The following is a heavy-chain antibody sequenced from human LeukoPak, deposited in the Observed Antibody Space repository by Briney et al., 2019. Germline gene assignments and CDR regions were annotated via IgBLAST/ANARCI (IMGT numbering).Heavy chain of an antibody. Sequence: PSETLSLTCTVSGYSISSGYYWGWIRQSPGKGLEWLGWIYNSGSTYYNPSLKSRVPISIVTSKNQFSINLSPVSAAHPAVYFRAREYRSSWYLNWFDPWGQRTLVTVSS. V-gene: IGHV4-38-2*02. D-gene: IGHD6-13*01. CDR1: GYSISSGYY. CDR3: AREYRSSWYLNWFDP. J-gene: IGHJ5*02. CDR2: IYNSGST.